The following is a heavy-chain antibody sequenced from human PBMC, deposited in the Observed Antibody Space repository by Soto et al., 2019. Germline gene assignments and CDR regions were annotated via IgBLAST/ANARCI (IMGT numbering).Heavy chain of an antibody. CDR3: AHRRGGYYGSGSYYPPAFDI. J-gene: IGHJ3*02. V-gene: IGHV2-5*02. CDR2: IYWDDDK. D-gene: IGHD3-10*01. Sequence: QITLKESGPTLVKPTQTLTLTCTFSGFSLSTSGVGVDWIRQPPGKALEWLALIYWDDDKRYSPSLKSRLTITKDTSKNQVVLTMTNMDPVDTATYYCAHRRGGYYGSGSYYPPAFDIWGQGTMVTVSS. CDR1: GFSLSTSGVG.